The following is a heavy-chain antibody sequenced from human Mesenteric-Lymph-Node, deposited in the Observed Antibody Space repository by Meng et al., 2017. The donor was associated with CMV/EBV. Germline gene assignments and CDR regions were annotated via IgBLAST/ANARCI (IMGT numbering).Heavy chain of an antibody. CDR2: ISYDGTKK. D-gene: IGHD2-2*01. CDR3: ARDVVPAAYTYYYDMDV. Sequence: GESLKISCAASGFTFNTFAVHWVRQAPGTGLEWVTVISYDGTKKYYADSVRGRFTISRDDSKSTVYLQMSSLRAGDTAVYFCARDVVPAAYTYYYDMDVWGQGTTVTVSS. V-gene: IGHV3-30-3*01. CDR1: GFTFNTFA. J-gene: IGHJ6*02.